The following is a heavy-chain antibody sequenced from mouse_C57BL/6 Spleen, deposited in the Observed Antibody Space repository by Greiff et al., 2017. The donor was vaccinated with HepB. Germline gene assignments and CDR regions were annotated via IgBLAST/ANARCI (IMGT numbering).Heavy chain of an antibody. D-gene: IGHD4-1*01. CDR1: GYTFTSYW. Sequence: VQLQQSGAELVKPGASVKLSCKASGYTFTSYWMHWVKQRPGQGLEWIGMIHPNSGSTNYNEKFKSKATLTVDKSSSTAYMQLSSLTSEDSAVYYCARWKTGTSLFAYWGQGTLVTVSA. V-gene: IGHV1-64*01. CDR3: ARWKTGTSLFAY. CDR2: IHPNSGST. J-gene: IGHJ3*01.